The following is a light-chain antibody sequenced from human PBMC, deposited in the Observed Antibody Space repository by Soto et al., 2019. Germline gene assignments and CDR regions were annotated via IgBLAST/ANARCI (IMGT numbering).Light chain of an antibody. CDR3: SSYAGSDNPVV. V-gene: IGLV2-8*01. J-gene: IGLJ2*01. CDR1: SSDVGGYNH. CDR2: EVT. Sequence: QSALTRPPSASGSPGQSVTISCTGTSSDVGGYNHVSWYQQHPGKAPKFIIYEVTKRPSGVPDRFSGSKSGNTASLTVSGLQAADEADYYCSSYAGSDNPVVFGGGTKLTVL.